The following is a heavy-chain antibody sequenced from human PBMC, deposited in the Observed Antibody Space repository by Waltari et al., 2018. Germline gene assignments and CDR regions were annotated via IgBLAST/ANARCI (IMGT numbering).Heavy chain of an antibody. V-gene: IGHV1-24*01. CDR1: GDTPSELP. J-gene: IGHJ5*02. CDR2: FDPQDGER. D-gene: IGHD6-19*01. CDR3: ATEQVAGVLDT. Sequence: QVQLVQSGAEVKEPGASVKVPCKVSGDTPSELPIHWARQAPGKGLEWMGGFDPQDGERGYAQKFQGRVTMTEDTSTNTAYLELRSLRSDDTAVFYCATEQVAGVLDTWGQGTLVTVSS.